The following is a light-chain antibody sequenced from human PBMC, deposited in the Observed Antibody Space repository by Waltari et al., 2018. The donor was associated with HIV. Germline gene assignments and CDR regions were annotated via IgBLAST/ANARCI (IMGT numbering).Light chain of an antibody. Sequence: EIVLTQSPDTLSLSQGERATLSCRASQSVSGSYLAWYQQQPGQAPRLLIYGASSRATGIPDRFSGLGSGTDFTLTISRLEPEDFAVYVCQHYGSFRLTFGGGTKVEIK. CDR3: QHYGSFRLT. CDR2: GAS. J-gene: IGKJ4*01. V-gene: IGKV3-20*01. CDR1: QSVSGSY.